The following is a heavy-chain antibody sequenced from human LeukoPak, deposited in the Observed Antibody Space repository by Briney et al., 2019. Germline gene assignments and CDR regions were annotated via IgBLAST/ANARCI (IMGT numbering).Heavy chain of an antibody. CDR3: ARGPKTYYDFWSGYYEIDY. J-gene: IGHJ4*02. CDR2: IYPGDSDT. V-gene: IGHV5-51*01. D-gene: IGHD3-3*01. Sequence: GESLKISCKGSGYIFTSYWIGWVRQMPGKGLEWMGIIYPGDSDTRYSPSFQGQVTISADKSISTAYLQWSSLKASDTAMYYCARGPKTYYDFWSGYYEIDYWGQGTLVTVSS. CDR1: GYIFTSYW.